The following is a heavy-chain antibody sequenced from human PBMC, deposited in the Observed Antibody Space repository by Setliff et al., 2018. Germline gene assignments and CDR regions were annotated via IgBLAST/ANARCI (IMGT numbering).Heavy chain of an antibody. J-gene: IGHJ4*02. CDR1: GGSISSSSYY. D-gene: IGHD3-10*01. CDR2: IYYSGST. Sequence: SETLSLTCTVSGGSISSSSYYWGWIRQPPGKGLEWVGSIYYSGSTYYNPSLKSRITISVDTSKKQSSLELSSVTATDTAVYYCERQRRWFGPQPIDYWGQGTLVTVSS. CDR3: ERQRRWFGPQPIDY. V-gene: IGHV4-39*01.